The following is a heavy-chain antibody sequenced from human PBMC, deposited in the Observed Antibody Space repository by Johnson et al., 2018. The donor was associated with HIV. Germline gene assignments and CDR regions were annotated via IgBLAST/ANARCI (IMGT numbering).Heavy chain of an antibody. CDR3: AKARSSCQGALDI. Sequence: QVQLVESGGGVVQPGRSLRLSCAASGFTFSSYAMHWVRQAPGKGLEWVAVISYDGSNKYYADSVKGRFTISRDNSKNTLYLQLNSLRAEDTAVYYCAKARSSCQGALDICGQGTMVTVSS. D-gene: IGHD6-19*01. J-gene: IGHJ3*02. V-gene: IGHV3-30-3*01. CDR1: GFTFSSYA. CDR2: ISYDGSNK.